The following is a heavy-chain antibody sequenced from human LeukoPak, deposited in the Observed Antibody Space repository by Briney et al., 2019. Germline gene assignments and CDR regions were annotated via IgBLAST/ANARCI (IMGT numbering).Heavy chain of an antibody. CDR1: GXSISSGVNW. D-gene: IGHD3-3*01. Sequence: PSQTLSLTCTVSGXSISSGVNWWTWIRQHPGKGLEWIGYSYNSGSAYYNPSPKSRVTISVDTSKNQFSLKLSSVTAADTAVYYCARAILTASGSVWYFDLWGRGTQVTVSS. CDR2: SYNSGSA. J-gene: IGHJ2*01. V-gene: IGHV4-31*03. CDR3: ARAILTASGSVWYFDL.